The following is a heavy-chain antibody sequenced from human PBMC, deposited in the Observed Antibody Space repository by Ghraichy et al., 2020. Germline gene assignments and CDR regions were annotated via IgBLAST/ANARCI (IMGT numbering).Heavy chain of an antibody. D-gene: IGHD3-3*01. CDR1: GFTFSSYS. CDR3: ARVLITLTYYDYWSGYSYGRARDI. CDR2: ISSSSSYI. V-gene: IGHV3-21*01. J-gene: IGHJ3*02. Sequence: GGSLRLSCAASGFTFSSYSMNWVRQAPGKGLEWVSSISSSSSYIYYADSVKGRFTISRDNAKNSLYLQMNSLRAEDTAVYYCARVLITLTYYDYWSGYSYGRARDIWGQGTIDTVPS.